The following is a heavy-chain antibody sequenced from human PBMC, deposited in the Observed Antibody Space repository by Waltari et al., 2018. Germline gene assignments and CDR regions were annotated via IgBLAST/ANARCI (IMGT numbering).Heavy chain of an antibody. Sequence: QLQLQESGPGLVKPSETLSLTCTVSGGSISSSSYYWGWIRQPPGKGLEWIGSIYYSGRTYSNPTLKSRVTISGETSKNQFSLKLSSVTAADTAVYYCARQMREGREPYWFDPWGQGTLVTVSS. CDR3: ARQMREGREPYWFDP. CDR2: IYYSGRT. D-gene: IGHD1-26*01. J-gene: IGHJ5*02. CDR1: GGSISSSSYY. V-gene: IGHV4-39*07.